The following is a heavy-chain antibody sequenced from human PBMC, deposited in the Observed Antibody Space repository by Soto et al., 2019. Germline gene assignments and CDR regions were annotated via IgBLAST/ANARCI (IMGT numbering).Heavy chain of an antibody. Sequence: SETLSLTCAVYGGSFSGYYWSWIRQPPGKGLEWIGEINHSGSTNYNPSLKSRVTISVDTSKNQFSLQLSSVTAADTAVYYCATSRHDFWSGSYYYYYMDVWGKGTTVTVSS. CDR2: INHSGST. J-gene: IGHJ6*03. CDR1: GGSFSGYY. V-gene: IGHV4-34*01. CDR3: ATSRHDFWSGSYYYYYMDV. D-gene: IGHD3-3*01.